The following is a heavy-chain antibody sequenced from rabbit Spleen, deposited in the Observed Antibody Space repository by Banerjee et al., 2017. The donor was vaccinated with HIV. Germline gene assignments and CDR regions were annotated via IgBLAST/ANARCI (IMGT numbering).Heavy chain of an antibody. CDR2: IAGDSSGFT. Sequence: QEQLEESGGDLVKPGASLTLTCTASGFSFSSSDYMCWVRQAPGKGLEWISCIAGDSSGFTYSATWAKGRFTCSKTSSTTVTLQMTSLTVADTATYFCGRDANGDVRLSRLDLWGQGTLVTVS. CDR3: GRDANGDVRLSRLDL. D-gene: IGHD2-1*01. CDR1: GFSFSSSDY. J-gene: IGHJ3*01. V-gene: IGHV1S45*01.